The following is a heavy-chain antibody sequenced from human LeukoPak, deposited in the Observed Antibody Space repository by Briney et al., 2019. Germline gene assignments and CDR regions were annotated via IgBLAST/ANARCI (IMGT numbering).Heavy chain of an antibody. J-gene: IGHJ6*02. Sequence: GGSLRLSCAASGFTFDDYAMHWVRQAPGKGLGWVSGISWNSGSIGYADSVKGRFTISRDNAKNSLYLQMNSLRAEDTALYYCAKDRLPYYYYYGMDVWGQGTTVTVSS. CDR3: AKDRLPYYYYYGMDV. CDR2: ISWNSGSI. D-gene: IGHD2-15*01. CDR1: GFTFDDYA. V-gene: IGHV3-9*01.